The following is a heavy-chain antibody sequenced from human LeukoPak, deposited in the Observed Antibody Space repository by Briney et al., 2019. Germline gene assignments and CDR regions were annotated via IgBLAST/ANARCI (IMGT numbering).Heavy chain of an antibody. CDR1: GDSISSGSYS. D-gene: IGHD6-13*01. V-gene: IGHV4-30-2*01. J-gene: IGHJ2*01. CDR3: ARYSTTWPYWYFDL. Sequence: PSETLSLTCAVPGDSISSGSYSWSWIRQPPGKGLEWIGYISHSGNTYYSPSLKSRVTISVDNSKNQFSLKLTSVTAADTAVYYCARYSTTWPYWYFDLWGRGTLVTVSS. CDR2: ISHSGNT.